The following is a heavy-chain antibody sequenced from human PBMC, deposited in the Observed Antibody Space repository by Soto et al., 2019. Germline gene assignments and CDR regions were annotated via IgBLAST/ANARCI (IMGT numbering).Heavy chain of an antibody. Sequence: EVQLLESGGGLVQPGGSLTLSCAASGFTFSRYAMSWVRQAPGKGLEWVSATGGSGSSSTYYADSVKGRFTISRDNSKSTLYLEMNSLRDEDTAVYYCTKDARIAVRPDFYYGMVVWGQGTTVTVSS. CDR2: TGGSGSSST. D-gene: IGHD6-6*01. V-gene: IGHV3-23*01. CDR3: TKDARIAVRPDFYYGMVV. CDR1: GFTFSRYA. J-gene: IGHJ6*02.